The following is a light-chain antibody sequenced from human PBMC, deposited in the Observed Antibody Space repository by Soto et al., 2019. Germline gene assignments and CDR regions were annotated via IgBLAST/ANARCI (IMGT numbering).Light chain of an antibody. Sequence: EIVLTQSPATLSLSPGERATLSCRASQSINNYLAWYQQKPGQAPRLLIYDATIRATGVPGRFRGSGSGTDFTLTISNVEPEDFAIYYCQQRSDWLTFGGGTKVEI. CDR1: QSINNY. CDR2: DAT. CDR3: QQRSDWLT. J-gene: IGKJ4*01. V-gene: IGKV3-11*01.